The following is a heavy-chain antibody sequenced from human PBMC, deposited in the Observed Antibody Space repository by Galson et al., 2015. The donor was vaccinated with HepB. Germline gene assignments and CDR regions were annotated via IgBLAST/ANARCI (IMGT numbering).Heavy chain of an antibody. CDR1: GFTFSNAW. CDR3: TPGTPPNWVFDY. V-gene: IGHV3-15*01. Sequence: SLRLSCAGSGFTFSNAWMNWVRQAPGKGLEWVGRVKSKAAGGSTDYSAPVKGRFIVSRDDSKSMFYLQMNSLKTEDTAVYFCTPGTPPNWVFDYWGQGVLVTVSS. CDR2: VKSKAAGGST. D-gene: IGHD1-14*01. J-gene: IGHJ4*02.